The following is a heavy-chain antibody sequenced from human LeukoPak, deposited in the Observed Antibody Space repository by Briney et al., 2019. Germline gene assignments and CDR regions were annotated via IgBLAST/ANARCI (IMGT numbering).Heavy chain of an antibody. CDR2: ICFFELNK. CDR1: GFTFSSYG. CDR3: AKAAYGSGDY. D-gene: IGHD3-10*01. Sequence: PGGSLRLSCAASGFTFSSYGMHWVRQAPGKGVDWLPLICFFELNKYYADSLKAPSTISRDNSKNTLYLQMNSLRAEDTAVYYCAKAAYGSGDYWGQGTLVTVSS. J-gene: IGHJ4*02. V-gene: IGHV3-33*06.